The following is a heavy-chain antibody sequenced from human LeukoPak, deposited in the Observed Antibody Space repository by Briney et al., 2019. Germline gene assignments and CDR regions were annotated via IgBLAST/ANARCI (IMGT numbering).Heavy chain of an antibody. V-gene: IGHV3-7*01. CDR3: ARTTSLISSGYPLCDAFDI. Sequence: GGSLRLSCAASGFTFSSYWMSWVRQAPGKGLEWVANIKQDGSEKYYVDSVKGRFTISRDNAKNSLYLQMNSLRAEDTAVYYCARTTSLISSGYPLCDAFDIWGRGTMVTVSS. CDR1: GFTFSSYW. D-gene: IGHD3-22*01. J-gene: IGHJ3*02. CDR2: IKQDGSEK.